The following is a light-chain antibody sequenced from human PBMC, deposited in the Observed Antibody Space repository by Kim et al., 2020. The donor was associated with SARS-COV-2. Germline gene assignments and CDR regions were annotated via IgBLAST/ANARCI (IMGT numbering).Light chain of an antibody. CDR2: DVS. CDR3: CSYAGSVV. Sequence: SPGQSGTISCTGTSSDVGGYNYVSGYQQHPGKAPKLMIYDVSKRPSGVPDRFSGSKSGNTASLTISGLQAEDEADYYCCSYAGSVVFGGGTQLTVL. CDR1: SSDVGGYNY. V-gene: IGLV2-11*01. J-gene: IGLJ2*01.